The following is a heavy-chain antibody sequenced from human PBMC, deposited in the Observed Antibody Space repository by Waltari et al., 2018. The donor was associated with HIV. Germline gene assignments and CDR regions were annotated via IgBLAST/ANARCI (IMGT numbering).Heavy chain of an antibody. CDR3: ARRGSSASPLTL. Sequence: QVQLQQWGAGLLKPSETLSLTCSVYGGSFTNFYWHWIRQTPDEGLQWIGEINHGGDTNVNPSLKSRVIMSIETSKYEISLNLTSVSVADTALYFCARRGSSASPLTLWGRGSRVTVSS. CDR2: INHGGDT. J-gene: IGHJ4*02. CDR1: GGSFTNFY. V-gene: IGHV4-34*01. D-gene: IGHD3-10*01.